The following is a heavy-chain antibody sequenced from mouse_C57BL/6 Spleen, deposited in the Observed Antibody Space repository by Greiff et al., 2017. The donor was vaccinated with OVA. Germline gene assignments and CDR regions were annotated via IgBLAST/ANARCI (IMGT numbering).Heavy chain of an antibody. Sequence: QVHVKQSGAELVRPGASVTLSCKASGYTFTDYEMHWVKQTPVHGLEWIGAIDPETGGTAYNQKFKGKAILTADKSSSTAYMELRSLTSEDSDVYYCTRYDFDYWGQGTTLTVSS. CDR3: TRYDFDY. J-gene: IGHJ2*01. CDR2: IDPETGGT. CDR1: GYTFTDYE. V-gene: IGHV1-15*01.